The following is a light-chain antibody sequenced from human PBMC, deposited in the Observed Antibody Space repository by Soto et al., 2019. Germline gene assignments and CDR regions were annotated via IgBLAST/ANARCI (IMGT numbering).Light chain of an antibody. J-gene: IGKJ4*01. V-gene: IGKV1-16*02. CDR1: QGINNF. Sequence: DIQMTQSPSSLSASVGDTVTITCRASQGINNFLAWVQQKPGKAPKSLIYGASSLQSGVPSKFSGSGSDTGFTLTISSLQPEDSATYFCQQYHSYPVTFGGGTKVEIK. CDR3: QQYHSYPVT. CDR2: GAS.